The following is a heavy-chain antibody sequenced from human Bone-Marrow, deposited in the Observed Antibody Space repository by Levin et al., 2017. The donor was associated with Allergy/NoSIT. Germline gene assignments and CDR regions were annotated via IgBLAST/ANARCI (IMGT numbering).Heavy chain of an antibody. Sequence: SGPTLVKPTQTLTLTCTFSGFSLSASGLGVGWIRQPPGKALEWLAFIYWDDEKRHSPSLKSRLIITKDTSRNQVVLIMTNVDPVDTGTYYCAYSTGDGYFGPWGQGTLVTVSS. V-gene: IGHV2-5*02. CDR1: GFSLSASGLG. CDR3: AYSTGDGYFGP. J-gene: IGHJ5*02. D-gene: IGHD5-18*01. CDR2: IYWDDEK.